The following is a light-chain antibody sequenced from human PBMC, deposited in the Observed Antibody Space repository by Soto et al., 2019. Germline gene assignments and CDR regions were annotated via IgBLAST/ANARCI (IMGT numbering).Light chain of an antibody. CDR2: EDS. V-gene: IGLV2-23*02. CDR3: CSYAGSSTFVV. Sequence: QSALTQPASVSGSPGQSITISCTGTSSDVGSYNLVSWYQQHPGKAPKLMSYEDSKRPSGVSNRFSGSKSGNTASLTISGLQAEDEADYYCCSYAGSSTFVVFGGGPKLTV. CDR1: SSDVGSYNL. J-gene: IGLJ2*01.